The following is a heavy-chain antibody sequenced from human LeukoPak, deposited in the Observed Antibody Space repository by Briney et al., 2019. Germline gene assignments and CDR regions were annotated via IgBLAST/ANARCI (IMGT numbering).Heavy chain of an antibody. CDR2: ISSSSYI. Sequence: GGSLRLSCAASGFTFSSYSMNWVRQAPGKGLEWVSSISSSSYIYYADSVKGRFTISRDNAKNSLYLQMNSLRAEDTAVYYCARGGYSSGWLPDYWGQGTLVTVSS. V-gene: IGHV3-21*01. J-gene: IGHJ4*02. CDR1: GFTFSSYS. D-gene: IGHD6-19*01. CDR3: ARGGYSSGWLPDY.